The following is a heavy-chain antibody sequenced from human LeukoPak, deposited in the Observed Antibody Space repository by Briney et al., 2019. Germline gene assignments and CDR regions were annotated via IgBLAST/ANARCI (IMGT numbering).Heavy chain of an antibody. CDR3: ARQSTVTKGVGYYYYYMDV. CDR2: IYTSGST. D-gene: IGHD4-17*01. V-gene: IGHV4-4*07. Sequence: PSETLSLTCTVSGGSISSYYWSWIRQPAGKGLEWIGRIYTSGSTNYNPSLKSRVTMSVDTSKSQFSLKLSSVTAADTAVYYCARQSTVTKGVGYYYYYMDVWGKGTTVTVSS. J-gene: IGHJ6*03. CDR1: GGSISSYY.